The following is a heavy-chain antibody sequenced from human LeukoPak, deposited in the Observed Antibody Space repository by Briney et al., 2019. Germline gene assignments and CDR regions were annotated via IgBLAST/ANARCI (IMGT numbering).Heavy chain of an antibody. CDR1: GFTFRSYG. J-gene: IGHJ6*03. Sequence: GGSLRLSCAASGFTFRSYGMHWVRQAPGKGLEWVAVISYDGSNKYYADSVKGRFTISRDNSKNTLYLQMNSLRAEDTAVYYCAKEAHSFSGYYYYYYMDVWGKGTTVTVSS. D-gene: IGHD2/OR15-2a*01. CDR3: AKEAHSFSGYYYYYYMDV. CDR2: ISYDGSNK. V-gene: IGHV3-30*18.